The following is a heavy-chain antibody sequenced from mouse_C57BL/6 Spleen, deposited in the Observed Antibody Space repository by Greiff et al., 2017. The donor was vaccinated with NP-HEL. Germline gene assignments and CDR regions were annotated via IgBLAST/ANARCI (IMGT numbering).Heavy chain of an antibody. CDR1: GFTFSDYY. V-gene: IGHV5-16*01. CDR2: INYDGSST. J-gene: IGHJ1*03. D-gene: IGHD1-1*01. CDR3: ARLYYYGSSYWYFDV. Sequence: EVKLMESEGGLVQPGSSMKLSCTASGFTFSDYYMAWVRQVPEKGLEWVANINYDGSSTYYLDSLKSRFIISRDNAKNILYLQMSSLKSEDTATYYCARLYYYGSSYWYFDVWGTGTTVTVSS.